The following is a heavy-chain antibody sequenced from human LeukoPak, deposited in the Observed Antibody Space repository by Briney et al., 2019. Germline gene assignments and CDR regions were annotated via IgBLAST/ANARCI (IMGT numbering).Heavy chain of an antibody. V-gene: IGHV1-18*01. D-gene: IGHD3-3*01. J-gene: IGHJ5*02. Sequence: DSVKVSCTASGYTFISYGISWVRQAPGQGLEWMGWTSGDNVNTYYAQKFLGRVTMTTDTSTTTAYMELRGLRSDDTAVYYCARDWEWRARRDLFDPWGQGTRVTVSS. CDR1: GYTFISYG. CDR2: TSGDNVNT. CDR3: ARDWEWRARRDLFDP.